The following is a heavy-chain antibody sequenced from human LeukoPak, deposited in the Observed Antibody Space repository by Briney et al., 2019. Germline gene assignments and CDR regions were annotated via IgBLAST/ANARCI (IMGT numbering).Heavy chain of an antibody. Sequence: ASVKVSCKASGGTFSSYAISWVRQAPGQGLEWMGGIIPIFGTANYAQEFQGRVTITADKSTSTAYMELSSLRSEDTAVYYCARGDGYSSPYYFDYWGQGTLVTVSS. D-gene: IGHD5-18*01. CDR2: IIPIFGTA. CDR1: GGTFSSYA. V-gene: IGHV1-69*06. CDR3: ARGDGYSSPYYFDY. J-gene: IGHJ4*02.